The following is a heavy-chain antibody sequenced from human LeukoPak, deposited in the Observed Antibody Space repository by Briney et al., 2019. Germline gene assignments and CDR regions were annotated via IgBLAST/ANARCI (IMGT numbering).Heavy chain of an antibody. D-gene: IGHD4-17*01. V-gene: IGHV4-34*01. Sequence: SETLSLTCAVYGGSFSGYYWSWIRQPPGKGLEWIGEINHSGSTNYNPSLKSRVTISVDTSKNQFSLKLSSVTAADTAVYYCARGKPSDYGDYNDAFDIWGQGTMVTVSS. CDR2: INHSGST. J-gene: IGHJ3*02. CDR1: GGSFSGYY. CDR3: ARGKPSDYGDYNDAFDI.